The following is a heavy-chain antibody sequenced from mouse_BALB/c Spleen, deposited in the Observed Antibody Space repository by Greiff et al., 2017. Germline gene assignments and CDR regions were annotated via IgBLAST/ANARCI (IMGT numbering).Heavy chain of an antibody. D-gene: IGHD1-1*01. V-gene: IGHV5-17*02. J-gene: IGHJ2*01. Sequence: EVQLVESGGGLVQPGGSRKLSCAASGFTFSSFGMHWVRQAPEKGLEWVAYISSGSSTIYYADTVKGRFTISRDNPKNTLFLQMTSLRSEDTAMYYCAREYYGRTYYFDYWGQGTTLTVSS. CDR2: ISSGSSTI. CDR1: GFTFSSFG. CDR3: AREYYGRTYYFDY.